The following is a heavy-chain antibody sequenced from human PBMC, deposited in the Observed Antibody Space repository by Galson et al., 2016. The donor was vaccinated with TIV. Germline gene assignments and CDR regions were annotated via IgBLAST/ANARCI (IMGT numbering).Heavy chain of an antibody. CDR2: ISDTGISR. CDR3: AKFAMLGKIAIHFDY. CDR1: GFTFSNYV. D-gene: IGHD2-2*02. Sequence: SLRLSCAASGFTFSNYVMGWVRQVPGKGLEWVSSISDTGISRYYADSVKGRFTISRDNSRNMLYLQMNSLRAEDTALYFCAKFAMLGKIAIHFDYWGQGTLLTVSS. J-gene: IGHJ4*02. V-gene: IGHV3-23*01.